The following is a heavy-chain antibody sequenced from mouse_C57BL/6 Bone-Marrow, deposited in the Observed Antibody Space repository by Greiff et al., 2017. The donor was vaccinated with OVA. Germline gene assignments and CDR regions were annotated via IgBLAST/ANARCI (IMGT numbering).Heavy chain of an antibody. V-gene: IGHV1-54*01. CDR2: INPGSGGT. D-gene: IGHD2-3*01. CDR1: GYAFTNYL. J-gene: IGHJ4*01. CDR3: ARDGSTWDY. Sequence: VQLQQSGAELVRPGTSVKVSCKASGYAFTNYLIEWVKQRPGQGLEWIGVINPGSGGTNYNEKFKGKATLTADKSSSTAYMQLSSLTSEDSAVYFCARDGSTWDYWGQGTSVTVSS.